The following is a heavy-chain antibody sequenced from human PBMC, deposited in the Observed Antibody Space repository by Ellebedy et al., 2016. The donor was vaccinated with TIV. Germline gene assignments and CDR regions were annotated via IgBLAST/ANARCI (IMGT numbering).Heavy chain of an antibody. CDR1: GFTFSSYA. Sequence: GESLKISCAASGFTFSSYAMHWVRQAPGKGLEWVAVISYDGSNKYYADSVKGRFTISRDNSKNTLYLQMNGLRAEDTAVYYCLRGSGSQYYYYYYGMDVWGQGTTVTVSS. V-gene: IGHV3-30*01. CDR3: LRGSGSQYYYYYYGMDV. CDR2: ISYDGSNK. D-gene: IGHD3-10*01. J-gene: IGHJ6*02.